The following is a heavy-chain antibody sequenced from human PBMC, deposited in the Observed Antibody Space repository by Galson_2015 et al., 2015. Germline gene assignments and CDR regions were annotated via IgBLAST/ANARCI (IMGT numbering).Heavy chain of an antibody. CDR1: GYTFSSYS. D-gene: IGHD6-6*01. V-gene: IGHV3-21*01. CDR2: ISSSSSYI. J-gene: IGHJ5*02. Sequence: SLRLSCAASGYTFSSYSMNWVRRAPGKGLEWVSSISSSSSYIYYADSVKGRFTISRDNAKNSLYLQMNSLRAEDTAVYYCASRIFPSPYSSSSSWGQGTLVTVSS. CDR3: ASRIFPSPYSSSSS.